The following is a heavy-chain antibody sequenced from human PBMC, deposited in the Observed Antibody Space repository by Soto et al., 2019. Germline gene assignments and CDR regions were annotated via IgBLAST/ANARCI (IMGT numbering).Heavy chain of an antibody. V-gene: IGHV3-30-3*01. D-gene: IGHD1-26*01. Sequence: PGGSLRVSCAASGFTFSSDAMHWVRQAPGKGLEWVAVISYDGSNKYYADSVKGRLTISRDNSKNTLYLQMNSLRAEDTAVYYCARDNPSLIVGATPPGYFDYWGQGTLVTVSS. CDR1: GFTFSSDA. J-gene: IGHJ4*02. CDR3: ARDNPSLIVGATPPGYFDY. CDR2: ISYDGSNK.